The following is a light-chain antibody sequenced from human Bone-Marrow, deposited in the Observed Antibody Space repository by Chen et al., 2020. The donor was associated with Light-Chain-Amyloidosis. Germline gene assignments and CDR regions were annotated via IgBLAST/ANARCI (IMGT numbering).Light chain of an antibody. Sequence: SYVLTQPSSVSVAPGQTATIACGGNNIGSTSVHWYQQTPGQAPLLVVYDDSDRPSGIPGRLSGSNSGSTATLTISRVEAGDEADYYCQVWARSSDRPVFGGGTKLTVL. CDR2: DDS. CDR3: QVWARSSDRPV. J-gene: IGLJ3*02. V-gene: IGLV3-21*02. CDR1: NIGSTS.